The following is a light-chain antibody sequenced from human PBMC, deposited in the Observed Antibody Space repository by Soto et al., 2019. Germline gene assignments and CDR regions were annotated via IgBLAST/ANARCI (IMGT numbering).Light chain of an antibody. Sequence: DIQLTQSPSFLSASVGDRVTITCRASQGISTYLAWYQQKPGKAPKLFIYAASTLQSGVQSRFSGSGSGTECSLTISSLQPEDFATYYCQDLYSYPRTFGQGTKVEIQ. CDR1: QGISTY. J-gene: IGKJ1*01. V-gene: IGKV1-9*01. CDR3: QDLYSYPRT. CDR2: AAS.